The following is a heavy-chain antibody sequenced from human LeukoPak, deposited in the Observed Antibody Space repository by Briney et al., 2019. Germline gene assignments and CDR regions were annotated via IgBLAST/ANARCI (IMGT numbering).Heavy chain of an antibody. CDR1: GGSISSYY. CDR3: ARDNYDYVWGSYRYRGTHFDY. D-gene: IGHD3-16*02. V-gene: IGHV4-38-2*02. Sequence: SETLSLTCTVSGGSISSYYWGWIRQPPGKGLEWIGSIYHSGSTYYNPSLKSRVTISVDTSKNQFSLKLSSVTAADTAVYYCARDNYDYVWGSYRYRGTHFDYWGQGTLVTVSS. CDR2: IYHSGST. J-gene: IGHJ4*02.